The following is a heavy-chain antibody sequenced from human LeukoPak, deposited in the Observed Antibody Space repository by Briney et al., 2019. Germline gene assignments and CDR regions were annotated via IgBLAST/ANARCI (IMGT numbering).Heavy chain of an antibody. CDR3: ARSTGPSDY. V-gene: IGHV3-7*01. D-gene: IGHD2-2*01. J-gene: IGHJ4*02. Sequence: GGSLRLSCAASGFTFSNNWMAWVRQAPGKGLEWVANIKQDGSEKYYVDSVKGRFTISRDNAKNSLYLQMNSLRAEDTAVYYCARSTGPSDYWGQGTLVTVSS. CDR2: IKQDGSEK. CDR1: GFTFSNNW.